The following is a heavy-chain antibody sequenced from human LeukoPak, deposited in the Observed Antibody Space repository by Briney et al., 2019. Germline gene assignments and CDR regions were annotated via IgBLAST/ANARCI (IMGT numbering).Heavy chain of an antibody. Sequence: ASVKVSCKASGYTFTSYGISWVRQAPGQGLEWMGWMNPNSGNTGYAQKFQGRVTITRNTSISTAYMELSSLRSEDTAVYYCARELIAAAQEGFDYWGQGTLVTVSS. J-gene: IGHJ4*02. CDR2: MNPNSGNT. D-gene: IGHD6-6*01. CDR1: GYTFTSYG. CDR3: ARELIAAAQEGFDY. V-gene: IGHV1-8*03.